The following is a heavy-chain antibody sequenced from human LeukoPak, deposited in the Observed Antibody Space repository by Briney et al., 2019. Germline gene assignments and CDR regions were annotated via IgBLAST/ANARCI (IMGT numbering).Heavy chain of an antibody. V-gene: IGHV4-34*01. CDR1: GGSFSGYY. CDR2: INHSGST. Sequence: SETLSLTCAVYGGSFSGYYWSWIRQPPGKGLEWIGEINHSGSTNYNPSLKSRVTISVDTSKNQFSLKLSSVTAADTAMYYCAREIYHYGSGRTSDYWGQGTLVTVSS. CDR3: AREIYHYGSGRTSDY. D-gene: IGHD3-10*01. J-gene: IGHJ4*02.